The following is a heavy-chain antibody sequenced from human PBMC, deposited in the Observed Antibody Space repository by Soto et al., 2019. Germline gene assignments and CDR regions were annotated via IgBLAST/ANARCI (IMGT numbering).Heavy chain of an antibody. Sequence: SETLSLTCTVSGASISSSAYYWSWVRQPPGKGLEWIGYIFHSGSAYYNPSLKSRVTISVDTSKNQFSLKLTSVTAADTAVFYCARYTVGNDREYHYAMDVWGQGTTVTVSS. D-gene: IGHD3-10*02. CDR3: ARYTVGNDREYHYAMDV. CDR1: GASISSSAYY. CDR2: IFHSGSA. V-gene: IGHV4-30-4*01. J-gene: IGHJ6*02.